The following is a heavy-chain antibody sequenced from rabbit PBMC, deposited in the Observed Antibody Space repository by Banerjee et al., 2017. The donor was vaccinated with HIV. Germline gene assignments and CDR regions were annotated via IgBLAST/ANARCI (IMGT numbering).Heavy chain of an antibody. CDR2: IYGGISGST. CDR3: AREEGSSYLFNL. Sequence: QEQLEESGGDLVKPEGSLTLTCTASGFSFSSSYYMCWVRQAPGKGLEWIGCIYGGISGSTYYASWAKGRLTISQTSSTTVTLQMTSLTAADTATYFCAREEGSSYLFNLWGPGTLVTVS. V-gene: IGHV1S45*01. J-gene: IGHJ4*01. CDR1: GFSFSSSYY. D-gene: IGHD8-1*01.